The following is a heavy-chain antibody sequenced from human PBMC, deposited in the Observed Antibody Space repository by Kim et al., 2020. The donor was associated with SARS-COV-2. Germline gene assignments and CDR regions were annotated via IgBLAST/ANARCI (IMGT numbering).Heavy chain of an antibody. J-gene: IGHJ4*02. CDR1: GFTFDDYG. CDR3: VRGYVGGSFNC. D-gene: IGHD3-10*01. V-gene: IGHV3-20*04. CDR2: INRNSGST. Sequence: GGSLRLSCAASGFTFDDYGMSWVRQAPGKGLEWVSGINRNSGSTGYGDSVKGRFTISRDNAKNSLYLQMNKLRPDDTALYYCVRGYVGGSFNCWARGTLGRVS.